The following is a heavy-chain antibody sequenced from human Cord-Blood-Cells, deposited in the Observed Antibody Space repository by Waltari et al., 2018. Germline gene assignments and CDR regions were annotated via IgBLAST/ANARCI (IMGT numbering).Heavy chain of an antibody. D-gene: IGHD6-13*01. V-gene: IGHV4-59*01. J-gene: IGHJ4*02. Sequence: QVQLQESGPGLVKPSETLSLTCTVSGGSISSYYWSWIRQPPGKGREWIGYIYYSGSTNYNPSLKSRVTISVDTSKNQFSLKLSSVTAADTAVYYCARGPRYSSSWDYWGQGTLVTVSS. CDR2: IYYSGST. CDR1: GGSISSYY. CDR3: ARGPRYSSSWDY.